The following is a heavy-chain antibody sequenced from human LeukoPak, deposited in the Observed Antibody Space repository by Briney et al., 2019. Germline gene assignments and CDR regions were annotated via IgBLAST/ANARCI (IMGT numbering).Heavy chain of an antibody. V-gene: IGHV1-18*01. CDR2: ISPYNGNT. J-gene: IGHJ4*02. Sequence: GASVKVSCKASGYTFTNYGINWVRQAPGQELEWMGWISPYNGNTNYAQKLQGRVTMTTDTSTSTAYMELRSLRSDDTAVYYCARVGSYTYYFDYWGQGTLVTVSS. CDR1: GYTFTNYG. D-gene: IGHD1-1*01. CDR3: ARVGSYTYYFDY.